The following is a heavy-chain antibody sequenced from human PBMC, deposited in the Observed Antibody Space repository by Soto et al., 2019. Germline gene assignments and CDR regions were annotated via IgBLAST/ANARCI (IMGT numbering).Heavy chain of an antibody. CDR2: IYYSGST. J-gene: IGHJ4*02. Sequence: QVQLQESGPGLVKPSQTLSLTCTVSGGSISSGGYYWSWIRQHPGKGLEWIGYIYYSGSTYYNPSLKSRVTISVDTSKNQFALKLSSVTAADTAVYYCARADCSGGSCYNFDYWGQGTLVTVSS. D-gene: IGHD2-15*01. CDR3: ARADCSGGSCYNFDY. V-gene: IGHV4-31*03. CDR1: GGSISSGGYY.